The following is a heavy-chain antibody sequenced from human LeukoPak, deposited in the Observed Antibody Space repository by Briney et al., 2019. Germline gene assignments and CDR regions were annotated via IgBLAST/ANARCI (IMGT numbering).Heavy chain of an antibody. D-gene: IGHD1-14*01. CDR2: TYYRSKWYN. J-gene: IGHJ4*02. V-gene: IGHV6-1*01. CDR1: GDTVSNKRSA. CDR3: ARVNSWTEEPDTGFDY. Sequence: SQTLSLTCAISGDTVSNKRSAWNWIRQSPSRGLEWLGRTYYRSKWYNDYAVSVKSRITINPDTSKNQFSLQLNSVSPEDTAVYYCARVNSWTEEPDTGFDYWGQGIPVIVSS.